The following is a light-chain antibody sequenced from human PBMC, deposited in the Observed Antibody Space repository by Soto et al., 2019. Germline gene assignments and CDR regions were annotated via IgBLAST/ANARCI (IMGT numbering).Light chain of an antibody. CDR2: GAS. CDR3: QHYNNWPPYT. V-gene: IGKV3D-15*01. Sequence: EIVMTQAPDTQSASSGYKATLYCXXSQRISSNLAWYQQKPGQAPRLLIYGASTRATGVPARFSGSGSETDFTLTISNLQSEDCAVYYCQHYNNWPPYTFGQGTKVDIK. CDR1: QRISSN. J-gene: IGKJ2*01.